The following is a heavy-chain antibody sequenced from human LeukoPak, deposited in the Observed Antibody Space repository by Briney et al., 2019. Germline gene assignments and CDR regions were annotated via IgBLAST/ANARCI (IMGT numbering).Heavy chain of an antibody. J-gene: IGHJ5*02. CDR1: GGSVTSTTYY. CDR3: ARDYKICSSTSCPNWFDP. V-gene: IGHV4-39*07. D-gene: IGHD2-2*01. Sequence: PSETLSLTCTVSGGSVTSTTYYWGWIRQPPGKGLEWIGSIFYSGSTYYNPSLRSRVTISVDTSKNQFSLKLSSVTAADTAVYYCARDYKICSSTSCPNWFDPWGQGTLVTVSS. CDR2: IFYSGST.